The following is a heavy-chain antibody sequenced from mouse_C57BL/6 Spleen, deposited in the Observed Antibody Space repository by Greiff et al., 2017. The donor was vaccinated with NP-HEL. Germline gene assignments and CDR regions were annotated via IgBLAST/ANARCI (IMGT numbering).Heavy chain of an antibody. CDR3: ARSLCWSYAMDY. Sequence: VQLQQSGAELARPGASVKMSCKASGYTFTSYTMHWVKQRPGQGLEWIGYINPSSGYTKYNQKFKDKATLTADKSSSTAYMQLSSLTSEDSAVYYCARSLCWSYAMDYWGQGTSVTVSS. CDR1: GYTFTSYT. J-gene: IGHJ4*01. CDR2: INPSSGYT. D-gene: IGHD6-1*01. V-gene: IGHV1-4*01.